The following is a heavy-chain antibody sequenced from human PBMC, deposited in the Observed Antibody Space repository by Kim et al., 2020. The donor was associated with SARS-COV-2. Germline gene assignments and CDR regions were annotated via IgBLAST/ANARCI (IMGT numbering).Heavy chain of an antibody. CDR3: TTTGYSSGGYLRTAYALGD. CDR2: IKSKTDGGTS. Sequence: GGSLRLSCAASGFTFSNAWMSWVRQAPGKGLEWVGRIKSKTDGGTSDYAAPVKGRFTISRGDTKTTLHLQMNSLKTVDRAVSYCTTTGYSSGGYLRTAYALGDWGQGTLGTVSS. CDR1: GFTFSNAW. J-gene: IGHJ1*01. V-gene: IGHV3-15*01. D-gene: IGHD6-19*01.